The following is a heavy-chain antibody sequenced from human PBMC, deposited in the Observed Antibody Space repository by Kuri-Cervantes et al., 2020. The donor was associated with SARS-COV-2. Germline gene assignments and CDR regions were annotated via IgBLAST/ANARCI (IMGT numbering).Heavy chain of an antibody. V-gene: IGHV4-30-4*08. CDR2: IYYSGST. CDR3: ARLGFSRGCSYGSGNWFDP. Sequence: LRLSCTVSGGSISSGDYYWGWIRQPPGKGLEWIGYIYYSGSTYYNPSLKSRVTISVDTSKNQFSLKLSSVTAADTAVYYCARLGFSRGCSYGSGNWFDPWGQGTLVTVSS. CDR1: GGSISSGDYY. J-gene: IGHJ5*02. D-gene: IGHD5-18*01.